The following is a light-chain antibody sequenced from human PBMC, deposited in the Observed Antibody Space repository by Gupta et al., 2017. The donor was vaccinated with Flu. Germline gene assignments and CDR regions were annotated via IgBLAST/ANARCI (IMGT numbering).Light chain of an antibody. CDR3: SSYINTNTLVL. CDR2: EVS. V-gene: IGLV2-14*01. J-gene: IGLJ2*01. CDR1: SSDIGGYNY. Sequence: SSDIGGYNYVSWYQQHPGKAPKLMLFEVSNRPSGVSTRFSGSKSGNTASLTISGLQAEDEADYYCSSYINTNTLVLFGGGTKLTVL.